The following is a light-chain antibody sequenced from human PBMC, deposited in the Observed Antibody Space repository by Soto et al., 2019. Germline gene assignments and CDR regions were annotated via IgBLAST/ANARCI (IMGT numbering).Light chain of an antibody. Sequence: TQITQSPSTLSASVGDRVTIHCRASQSISSWLAWYQQKPGKAPKLLIYDASSLESGVPSRFSGSGSGTEFTLTISSLQPDDFATYYCQQYNSYSRTFAQGTKVDIK. CDR3: QQYNSYSRT. J-gene: IGKJ1*01. CDR2: DAS. V-gene: IGKV1-5*01. CDR1: QSISSW.